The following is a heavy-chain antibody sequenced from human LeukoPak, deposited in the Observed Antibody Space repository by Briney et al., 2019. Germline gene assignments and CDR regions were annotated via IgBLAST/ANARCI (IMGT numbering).Heavy chain of an antibody. V-gene: IGHV3-30-3*01. CDR3: ASTYCGGDCYSVFDY. J-gene: IGHJ4*02. D-gene: IGHD2-21*02. CDR2: ISYDGSNK. Sequence: GGSLRLSCAASGFTFSSYAMHWVRQAPGKGLEWVAVISYDGSNKYYADSVKGRFTISRDNSKNTLYLQMNSLGAEDTAVYYCASTYCGGDCYSVFDYWGQGTLVTVSS. CDR1: GFTFSSYA.